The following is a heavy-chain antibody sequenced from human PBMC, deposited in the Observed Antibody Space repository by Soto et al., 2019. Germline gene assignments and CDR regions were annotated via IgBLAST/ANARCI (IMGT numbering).Heavy chain of an antibody. D-gene: IGHD3-22*01. Sequence: QIQLVQSGAEVKKPGSSVKVSCKSSGGPFSSYAISWVRQAPGQGLEWMGGIIPIFGTANYAQKFQGRVTITADESTSTAYTELSTLRSEDTAVYYCARDYYDSSGYYQTLGETDYWGQGTLVTVSS. CDR2: IIPIFGTA. J-gene: IGHJ4*02. V-gene: IGHV1-69*12. CDR3: ARDYYDSSGYYQTLGETDY. CDR1: GGPFSSYA.